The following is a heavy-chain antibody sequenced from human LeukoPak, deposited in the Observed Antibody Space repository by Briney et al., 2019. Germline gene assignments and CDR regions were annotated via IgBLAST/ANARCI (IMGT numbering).Heavy chain of an antibody. Sequence: ASVKVSCKASGYTLTSYPMHWMRQAPGQRLEWMGWINPGDGNTKYSQKFQGRVTITRDTSASTAYMELSSLRSEDSAVYYCARDLNWYFDYWGQGTLVTVSS. CDR1: GYTLTSYP. CDR2: INPGDGNT. J-gene: IGHJ4*02. V-gene: IGHV1-3*01. CDR3: ARDLNWYFDY. D-gene: IGHD1-1*01.